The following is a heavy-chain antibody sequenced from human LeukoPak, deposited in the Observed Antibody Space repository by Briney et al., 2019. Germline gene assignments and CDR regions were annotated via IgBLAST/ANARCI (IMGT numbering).Heavy chain of an antibody. J-gene: IGHJ4*02. V-gene: IGHV3-7*05. D-gene: IGHD3-3*01. Sequence: GRSLRPSCAASGFTFRSSWMSWGSQAAGEGLEWVACINQDGSNTHYLGSGKDRFSIARDNAKNSLYLQINRLRAEDTAVYYCEREDWFYFDYWGQGTPVAVSS. CDR3: EREDWFYFDY. CDR1: GFTFRSSW. CDR2: INQDGSNT.